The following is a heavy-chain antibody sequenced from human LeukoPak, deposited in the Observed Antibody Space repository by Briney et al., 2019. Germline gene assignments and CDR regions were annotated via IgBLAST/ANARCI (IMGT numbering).Heavy chain of an antibody. CDR3: ARGALPGADKYYFDY. CDR2: ISYSGST. CDR1: GGSISPYY. Sequence: SETLSLTCTVSGGSISPYYWSWIRQSPGRGLEWIAYISYSGSTSYNPSLKGRVTISVDTSKNQFSLKLSSVTAADTAVYYCARGALPGADKYYFDYWGQGTLVTVSS. D-gene: IGHD1-14*01. J-gene: IGHJ4*02. V-gene: IGHV4-59*08.